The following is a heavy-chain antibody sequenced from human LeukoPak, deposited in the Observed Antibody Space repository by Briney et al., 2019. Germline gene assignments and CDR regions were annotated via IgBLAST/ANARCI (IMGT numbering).Heavy chain of an antibody. V-gene: IGHV4-39*01. CDR3: ARLVEMATSDY. Sequence: SETLSLTCTVSGGSISSSSYYWGWIRQPPGKGLEWIGSIYYSGSTYYNPSLKGRVTISVDTSKNQFSLKLSSVTAADTAVYYCARLVEMATSDYWGQGTLVTVSS. D-gene: IGHD5-24*01. CDR1: GGSISSSSYY. J-gene: IGHJ4*02. CDR2: IYYSGST.